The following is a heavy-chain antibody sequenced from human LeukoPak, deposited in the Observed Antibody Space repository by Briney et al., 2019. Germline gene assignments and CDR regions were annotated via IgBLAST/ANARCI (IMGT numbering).Heavy chain of an antibody. D-gene: IGHD2-15*01. Sequence: GGSLRLSCAASGFTFSSYWMSWVRQAPGKGLEWVANIQQDGSEKYYVDSVKGRFTISRDNAKNSLYLQMNSLRAEDTAVYYCARDSLPSPEDSAFDIWGQGTMVTVSS. CDR1: GFTFSSYW. CDR2: IQQDGSEK. CDR3: ARDSLPSPEDSAFDI. V-gene: IGHV3-7*03. J-gene: IGHJ3*02.